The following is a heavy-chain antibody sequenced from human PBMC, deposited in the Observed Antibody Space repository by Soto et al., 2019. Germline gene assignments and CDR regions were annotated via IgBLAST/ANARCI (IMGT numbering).Heavy chain of an antibody. D-gene: IGHD6-13*01. CDR3: ARLVRIEAAGMDFWFDP. Sequence: GESLKISCKGSGYSFTSYWIGWVRQMPGKGLEWMGIIYPGDSDTRYSPSFQGQVTISADKSISTAYLQWSSLKASDTAMYYCARLVRIEAAGMDFWFDPWGQGTLVTVSS. J-gene: IGHJ5*02. CDR1: GYSFTSYW. V-gene: IGHV5-51*01. CDR2: IYPGDSDT.